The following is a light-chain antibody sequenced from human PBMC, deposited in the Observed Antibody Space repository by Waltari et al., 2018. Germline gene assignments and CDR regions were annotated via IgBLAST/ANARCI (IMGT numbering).Light chain of an antibody. CDR2: EDT. J-gene: IGLJ2*01. CDR3: QAWDSSTAQVV. CDR1: ELGDKY. V-gene: IGLV3-1*01. Sequence: SYELTQPPSASVSPGQTASIPCSGDELGDKYTCWYQQKPGQSPLLVIYEDTKRPSGIPERFSGSNSGNTATLTISGPQAMDEADYYCQAWDSSTAQVVFGGGTKLTVL.